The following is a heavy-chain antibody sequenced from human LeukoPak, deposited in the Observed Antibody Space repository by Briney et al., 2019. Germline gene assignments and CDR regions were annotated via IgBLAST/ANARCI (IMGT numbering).Heavy chain of an antibody. CDR3: ARPYSSGWSTNWFDP. V-gene: IGHV4-34*01. D-gene: IGHD6-19*01. J-gene: IGHJ5*02. Sequence: SETLSLTCAVYGGSFSGYYWSWIRQPPGKGLEWIGEINQSGSTYYNPSLKSRVTISVDTSKNQFSLKLSSVTAADTAVYYCARPYSSGWSTNWFDPWGQGTLVTVSS. CDR2: INQSGST. CDR1: GGSFSGYY.